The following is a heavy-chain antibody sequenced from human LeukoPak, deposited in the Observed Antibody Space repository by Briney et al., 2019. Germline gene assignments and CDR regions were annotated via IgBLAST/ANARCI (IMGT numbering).Heavy chain of an antibody. CDR1: GGSISSYY. CDR2: IYYSGST. CDR3: ARSDFWSGYHYWYFDL. J-gene: IGHJ2*01. Sequence: SETLSLTCTVSGGSISSYYWSWIRQPPGKGLEWIGYIYYSGSTNYNPSLKSRITISVDTSKNQFSLKLSSVTAADTAVYYCARSDFWSGYHYWYFDLWGRGTLVTVSS. V-gene: IGHV4-59*01. D-gene: IGHD3-3*01.